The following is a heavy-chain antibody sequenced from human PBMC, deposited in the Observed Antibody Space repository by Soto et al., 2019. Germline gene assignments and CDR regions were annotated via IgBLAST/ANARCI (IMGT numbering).Heavy chain of an antibody. D-gene: IGHD2-21*01. CDR3: GRDRLPMVVMIVCWFDP. CDR2: ISGSGNTI. Sequence: GGSLRLSCSASVFSFRDYYMSWIRQAPGKGLEWISYISGSGNTIYYADSVKGRFIISRDNAKNSLFLQMNSLRADDTALYYCGRDRLPMVVMIVCWFDPLGQGSLVTVS. V-gene: IGHV3-11*01. J-gene: IGHJ5*02. CDR1: VFSFRDYY.